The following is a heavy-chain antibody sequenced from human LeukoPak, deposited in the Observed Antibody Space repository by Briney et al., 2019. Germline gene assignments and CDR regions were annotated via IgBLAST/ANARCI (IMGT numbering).Heavy chain of an antibody. V-gene: IGHV1-18*01. Sequence: GASVKVSCKASGYTFTSYGISWVRQAPGQGLEWMGWISAYNGNTNYAQKLQGRVTMTTDTSTSTAYMELRSLRSDDTAVYYCARDTLSYCSSTSCPYGGMDYWGXGTLVTVSS. J-gene: IGHJ4*01. CDR1: GYTFTSYG. D-gene: IGHD2-2*01. CDR2: ISAYNGNT. CDR3: ARDTLSYCSSTSCPYGGMDY.